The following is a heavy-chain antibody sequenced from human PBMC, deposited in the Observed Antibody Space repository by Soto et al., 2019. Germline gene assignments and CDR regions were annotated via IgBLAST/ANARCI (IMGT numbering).Heavy chain of an antibody. CDR2: MNPNSGNT. D-gene: IGHD6-13*01. V-gene: IGHV1-8*01. Sequence: QVQLVQSGAEVTKPGASVKVSCKASGYTFTSYDINWVRQATGQGLEWMGWMNPNSGNTGYAQKFQVRGTMTRNTSISTAYMELSSLRSEDTAVYYCARRGYSSSWYYYYYYGMDVWGQGTTVTVSS. J-gene: IGHJ6*02. CDR1: GYTFTSYD. CDR3: ARRGYSSSWYYYYYYGMDV.